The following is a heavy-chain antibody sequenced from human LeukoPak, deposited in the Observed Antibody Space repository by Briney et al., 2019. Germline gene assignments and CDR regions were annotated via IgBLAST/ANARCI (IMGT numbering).Heavy chain of an antibody. D-gene: IGHD2-2*03. CDR1: GFTFSNAW. V-gene: IGHV3-30-3*01. Sequence: GGSLRLSCAASGFTFSNAWMSWVRQAPGKGLEWVAVISYDGSNQYYADSVKGRFTISRDNSKNTLYLQMNSLRAEDTAVYYCGKSYSGYCSSTRCYAGDYWGQGTLVTVSS. CDR2: ISYDGSNQ. J-gene: IGHJ4*02. CDR3: GKSYSGYCSSTRCYAGDY.